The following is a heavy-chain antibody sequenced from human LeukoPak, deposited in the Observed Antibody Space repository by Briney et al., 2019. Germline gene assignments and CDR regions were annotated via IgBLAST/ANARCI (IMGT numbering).Heavy chain of an antibody. V-gene: IGHV3-23*01. D-gene: IGHD2-2*01. CDR3: AKVSIVVVPAATNFDY. CDR1: GLTFSSYA. Sequence: GGSLRLSCAASGLTFSSYAMSWVRQAPGKGLEGVSAISGSGGSTYYADSVKGRFTISRDNSKNTLYLQMNSLRAEDTAVYYCAKVSIVVVPAATNFDYWGQGTLVTVSS. CDR2: ISGSGGST. J-gene: IGHJ4*02.